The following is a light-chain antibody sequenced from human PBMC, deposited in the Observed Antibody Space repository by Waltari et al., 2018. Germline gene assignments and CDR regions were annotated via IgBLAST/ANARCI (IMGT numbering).Light chain of an antibody. CDR3: QQRSIWPYT. J-gene: IGKJ2*01. Sequence: EIVLTQSPATLSLSLGETATLSSRASKSIRTYLGWYQQKPGQVPRLLLFDASSRATGIPSRFRGTGSGTEFTLTVSDLVPEDFGIYYCQQRSIWPYTFGQGTRLEIK. CDR2: DAS. V-gene: IGKV3-11*01. CDR1: KSIRTY.